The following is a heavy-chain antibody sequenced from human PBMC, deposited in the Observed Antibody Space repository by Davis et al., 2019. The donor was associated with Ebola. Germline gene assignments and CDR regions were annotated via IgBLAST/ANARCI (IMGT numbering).Heavy chain of an antibody. J-gene: IGHJ6*04. CDR2: INPNSGGT. CDR1: GYTFTGYY. V-gene: IGHV1-2*06. CDR3: ARGYSSSWYVYYYYGMDV. Sequence: ASVPVSCKASGYTFTGYYMHWVRQAPGQGLEWMGRINPNSGGTNYAQKFQGRVTMTRDTSTSTVYMELSSLRSEDTAVYYCARGYSSSWYVYYYYGMDVWGKGTTVTVSS. D-gene: IGHD6-13*01.